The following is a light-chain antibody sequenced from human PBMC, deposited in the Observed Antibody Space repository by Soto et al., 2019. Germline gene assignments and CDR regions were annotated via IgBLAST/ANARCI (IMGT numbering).Light chain of an antibody. CDR2: GAS. Sequence: ESVLTQSPATLSLSPGERATLSCRASQSVGSSLAWYQQKPGQAPRLLIYGASNRATGIAARFSGSGSGTDFTLTISSLEPEDFAVYYCQQRSDWPITFGQGTRWRL. J-gene: IGKJ5*01. CDR1: QSVGSS. CDR3: QQRSDWPIT. V-gene: IGKV3-11*01.